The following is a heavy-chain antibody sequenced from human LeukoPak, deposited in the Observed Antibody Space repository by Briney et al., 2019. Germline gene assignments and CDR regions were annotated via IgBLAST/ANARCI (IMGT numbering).Heavy chain of an antibody. J-gene: IGHJ4*02. CDR1: GFTFSNAW. CDR2: IKSKTDGGTT. D-gene: IGHD3-10*02. V-gene: IGHV3-15*01. CDR3: TTLVRGVEYAMVDY. Sequence: PGGSLRLSCAASGFTFSNAWMSWVRQAPGKGLEWVGRIKSKTDGGTTDYAAPVKGRFTISRDDSKNTLYLQMNSLKTEVTAVYYCTTLVRGVEYAMVDYWGQGTLVTVSS.